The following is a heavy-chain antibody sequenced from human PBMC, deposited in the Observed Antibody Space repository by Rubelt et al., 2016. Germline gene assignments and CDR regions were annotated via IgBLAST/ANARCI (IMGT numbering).Heavy chain of an antibody. CDR1: GGSFSGYY. J-gene: IGHJ4*02. Sequence: QVQLQQWGAGLLKPSETLSLTCAVYGGSFSGYYWTWIRQPPGKGLEWIGEINHSGSTNYNPSLKSRVTISIDTSKNQFSLKLSSVTAADTAVYYCARGRGLLHGDYVDYWGQGTLVTVSS. CDR2: INHSGST. D-gene: IGHD4-17*01. V-gene: IGHV4-34*01. CDR3: ARGRGLLHGDYVDY.